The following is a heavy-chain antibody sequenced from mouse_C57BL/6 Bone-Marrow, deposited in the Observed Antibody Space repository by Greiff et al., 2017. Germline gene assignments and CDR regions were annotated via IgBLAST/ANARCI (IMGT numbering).Heavy chain of an antibody. CDR1: GFTFSDYG. V-gene: IGHV5-17*01. Sequence: EVKLMESGGGLVKPGGSLKLSCAASGFTFSDYGMHWVRQAPEKGLEWVAYISSGSSTIYYADTVKGRFTISRDNAKNTLFLQMTSLRSEDTAMYYCARIKRYYFDDWGQGTTLTVSS. CDR2: ISSGSSTI. CDR3: ARIKRYYFDD. D-gene: IGHD1-1*01. J-gene: IGHJ2*01.